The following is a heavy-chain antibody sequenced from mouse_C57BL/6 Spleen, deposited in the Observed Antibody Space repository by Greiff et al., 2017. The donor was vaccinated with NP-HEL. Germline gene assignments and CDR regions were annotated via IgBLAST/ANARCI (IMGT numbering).Heavy chain of an antibody. V-gene: IGHV1-39*01. Sequence: VQLQQSGPELVKPGASVKISCKASGYSFTDYNMNWVKQSNGKSLEWIGVINPNYGTTSYNQKFKGKATLTVDQSYSTAYMQLNSLTSEDSAVYSCASEGSYYGSSYYWYFDVWGTGTTVTVAS. CDR1: GYSFTDYN. CDR2: INPNYGTT. J-gene: IGHJ1*03. CDR3: ASEGSYYGSSYYWYFDV. D-gene: IGHD1-1*01.